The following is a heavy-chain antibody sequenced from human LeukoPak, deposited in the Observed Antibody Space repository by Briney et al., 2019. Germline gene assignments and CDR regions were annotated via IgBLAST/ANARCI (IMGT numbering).Heavy chain of an antibody. D-gene: IGHD6-13*01. J-gene: IGHJ4*02. Sequence: GGSLRLSCAASGFTFSNAWMSWVHQAPGKGLEWVGRIKSKTDGGTTDYAAPVKGRFTISRDDSKNTLYLQMNSLKTEDTAVYYCTTVSAAGTGGLDYWGQGTLVTVSS. V-gene: IGHV3-15*01. CDR3: TTVSAAGTGGLDY. CDR2: IKSKTDGGTT. CDR1: GFTFSNAW.